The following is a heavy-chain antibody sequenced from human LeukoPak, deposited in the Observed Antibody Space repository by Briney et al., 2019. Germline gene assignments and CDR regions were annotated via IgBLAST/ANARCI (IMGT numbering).Heavy chain of an antibody. CDR1: GFTFSYYS. CDR2: INSISGEI. D-gene: IGHD5-12*01. J-gene: IGHJ4*02. CDR3: ARDNGYAFDY. Sequence: GGSLRLSCVASGFTFSYYSMNWVRQAPGKGLEWVSYINSISGEIWYADSVKGRFTISRDDAKNSLYLQMNSLRDEDTAVYYCARDNGYAFDYWGQGTLVTVSS. V-gene: IGHV3-48*02.